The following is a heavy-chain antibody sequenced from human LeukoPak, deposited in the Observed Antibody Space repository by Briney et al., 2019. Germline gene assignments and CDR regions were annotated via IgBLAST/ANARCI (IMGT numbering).Heavy chain of an antibody. CDR1: GGSFSGYY. J-gene: IGHJ4*02. D-gene: IGHD3-10*01. CDR2: INHSGST. V-gene: IGHV4-34*01. CDR3: AASGSGSSDY. Sequence: PSETLSLTCAVYGGSFSGYYWSWIRQPPGKGLEWIGEINHSGSTNYNPSLKSRVTISVDTSKNQLSLKLSSVTAADTAVYYCAASGSGSSDYWGQGTLVTVSS.